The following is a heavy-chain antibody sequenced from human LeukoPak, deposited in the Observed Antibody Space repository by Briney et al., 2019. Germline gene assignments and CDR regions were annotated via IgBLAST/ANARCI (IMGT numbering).Heavy chain of an antibody. CDR1: GGSNSSGSYY. CDR3: ARSIVAAIVG. Sequence: SQTLSLTCTVSGGSNSSGSYYWGWIRQPPGKGLECIGSVYYSGNTYYNPSLKSRVTISVDTSKNQFSLKLSSVTAADTAVYYCARSIVAAIVGWGQGTLVTVSS. D-gene: IGHD6-13*01. J-gene: IGHJ1*01. CDR2: VYYSGNT. V-gene: IGHV4-39*07.